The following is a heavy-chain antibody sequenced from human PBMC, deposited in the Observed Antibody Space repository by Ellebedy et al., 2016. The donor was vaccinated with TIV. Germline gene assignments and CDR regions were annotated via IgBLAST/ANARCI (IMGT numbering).Heavy chain of an antibody. D-gene: IGHD6-13*01. V-gene: IGHV3-23*01. CDR3: ATSEGTGIAAAKDRYRYGMDV. CDR1: GFTFSNYA. Sequence: GESLKISCAASGFTFSNYAMSWVRQAPGKGLEWVSGISGNGDSTYYADSVKGRFTISRDNSKNTLYLQMNSLRSEDTGVYYCATSEGTGIAAAKDRYRYGMDVWGQGTTVTVSS. J-gene: IGHJ6*02. CDR2: ISGNGDST.